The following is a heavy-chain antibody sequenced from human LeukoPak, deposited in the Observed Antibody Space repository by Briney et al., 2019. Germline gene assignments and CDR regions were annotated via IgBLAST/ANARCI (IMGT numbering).Heavy chain of an antibody. J-gene: IGHJ4*02. CDR1: GFTFSSYG. D-gene: IGHD3-22*01. CDR2: IWYDGSNK. V-gene: IGHV3-33*06. CDR3: AKDSYSYDSSGYPRLDY. Sequence: QPGRSLRLSCAASGFTFSSYGMHWVRQAPGKGLEWVAVIWYDGSNKYYADSVKDRFTISRDNSKNPLYLQMNSVSAEDTAVYYCAKDSYSYDSSGYPRLDYWGQGTLVTVSS.